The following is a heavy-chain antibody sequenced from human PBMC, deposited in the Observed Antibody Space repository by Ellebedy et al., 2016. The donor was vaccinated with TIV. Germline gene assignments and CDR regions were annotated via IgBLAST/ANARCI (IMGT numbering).Heavy chain of an antibody. CDR3: ARGGSSTWYAPGAY. CDR2: INAGNGNT. D-gene: IGHD6-13*01. Sequence: ASVKVSCKASGYTFTSYAMHWVRQAPGQRLEWMGWINAGNGNTKYSQKFQGRVTITRDTSASTAYMELSRLRSDDTAVYYCARGGSSTWYAPGAYWGQGTLVTVSS. CDR1: GYTFTSYA. V-gene: IGHV1-3*01. J-gene: IGHJ4*02.